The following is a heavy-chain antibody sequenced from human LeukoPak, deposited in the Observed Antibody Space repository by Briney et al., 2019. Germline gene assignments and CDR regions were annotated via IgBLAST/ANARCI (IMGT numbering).Heavy chain of an antibody. Sequence: ASVKVSCKASGYTFTGYYMHWVRQAPGQELEWMGWINPNSGGTNYAQKFQGRVTMTRDTSISTAYMELSRLRSDDTAVYYCARELYCSSTSCYRVLDYWGQGTLVTVSS. D-gene: IGHD2-2*01. CDR2: INPNSGGT. J-gene: IGHJ4*02. V-gene: IGHV1-2*02. CDR1: GYTFTGYY. CDR3: ARELYCSSTSCYRVLDY.